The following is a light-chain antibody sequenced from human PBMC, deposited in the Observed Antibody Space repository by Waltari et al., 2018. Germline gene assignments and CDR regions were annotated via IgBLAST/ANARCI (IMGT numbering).Light chain of an antibody. V-gene: IGLV2-23*02. CDR2: DVN. CDR3: CSYAGSRASWV. Sequence: QSALTQPASVSGSPGQSITIPCTGTSSDVGTYDLVSLSQQHPGNAPKVVIHDVNKRPSGVSPRFSAAKSGNTASLTISGLQTEDEADYYCCSYAGSRASWVFGGGTKVTVL. CDR1: SSDVGTYDL. J-gene: IGLJ3*02.